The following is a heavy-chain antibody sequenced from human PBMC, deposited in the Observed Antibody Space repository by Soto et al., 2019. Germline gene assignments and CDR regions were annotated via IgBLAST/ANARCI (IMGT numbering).Heavy chain of an antibody. CDR3: ARDHKWDGMDV. V-gene: IGHV4-31*03. D-gene: IGHD1-26*01. Sequence: LSLTCSVSGGSFSSDSFIWSWVRQFPGKGLEWIGYINYSGTTYYNPSLRSRITMSVDTSKNQFSLNLSSVTAADTAVYYCARDHKWDGMDVWGQGXTVTVSS. CDR1: GGSFSSDSFI. CDR2: INYSGTT. J-gene: IGHJ6*02.